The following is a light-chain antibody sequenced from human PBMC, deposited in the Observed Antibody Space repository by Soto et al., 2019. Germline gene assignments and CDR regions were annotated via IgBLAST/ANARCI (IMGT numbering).Light chain of an antibody. V-gene: IGLV1-44*01. CDR2: TSD. Sequence: QSVLTQPPSASGTPGQTVTITCSGSRSNIGGNAVHWYQQLPGSAPKLLIHTSDKRPSGVPDRFSASKSAPSASLVISGLQSDDEADYYCAAWDGSLSGFVFGTGTKLTVL. CDR3: AAWDGSLSGFV. CDR1: RSNIGGNA. J-gene: IGLJ1*01.